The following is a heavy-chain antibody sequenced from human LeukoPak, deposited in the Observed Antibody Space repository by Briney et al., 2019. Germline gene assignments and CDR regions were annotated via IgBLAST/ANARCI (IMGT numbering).Heavy chain of an antibody. CDR1: GFPLSSYW. Sequence: GGSLGPSCAAPGFPLSSYWMTWVRQPPGKGLVWVSRINSDGSSTSYADSVKGRFTISRDNAKNTVYLQMNSLRAEDTAVYYCATSRTFDYWGQGTLVTVSS. CDR3: ATSRTFDY. CDR2: INSDGSST. J-gene: IGHJ4*02. V-gene: IGHV3-74*01.